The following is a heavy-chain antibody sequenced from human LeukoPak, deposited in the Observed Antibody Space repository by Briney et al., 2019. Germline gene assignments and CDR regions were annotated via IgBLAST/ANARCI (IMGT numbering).Heavy chain of an antibody. CDR3: ARGEQNYDILTGYYSNAFDI. D-gene: IGHD3-9*01. CDR1: GGSFSGYY. V-gene: IGHV4-59*01. J-gene: IGHJ3*02. CDR2: IYYSGST. Sequence: PSETLSLTCAVYGGSFSGYYWSWIRQPQGKGLEWIGYIYYSGSTNYNPSLKSRVTISVDTSKNQFSLKLSSVTAADTAVYYCARGEQNYDILTGYYSNAFDIWGQGTMVTVSS.